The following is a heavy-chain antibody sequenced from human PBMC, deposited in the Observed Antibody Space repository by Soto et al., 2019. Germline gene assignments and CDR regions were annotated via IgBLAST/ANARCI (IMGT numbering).Heavy chain of an antibody. CDR3: AKDSAPIEY. D-gene: IGHD3-22*01. V-gene: IGHV3-21*01. CDR1: GFTFSSYS. CDR2: ISSRSSYI. J-gene: IGHJ4*02. Sequence: GRTLSLSRAGSGFTFSSYSMNWVSQAPGQGLEWVSSISSRSSYIDYSVAVEGRFTISRDNAKNSLYLQMNSLRAEDRAGYYCAKDSAPIEYWGQGALVAVSS.